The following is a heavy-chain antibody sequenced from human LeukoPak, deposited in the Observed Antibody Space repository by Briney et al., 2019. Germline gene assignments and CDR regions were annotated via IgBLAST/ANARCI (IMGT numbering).Heavy chain of an antibody. D-gene: IGHD3-9*01. CDR3: TSTYYDILTGYYPPPY. V-gene: IGHV3-49*04. Sequence: GGSLRLSCTASGFTFGDYAMSWVRQAPGKGLEWVGFIRSKAYGGTTEYAASEKGRFTISRDDSKSIAYLQMNSLKTEDTAVYYCTSTYYDILTGYYPPPYWGQGTLVTVSS. CDR2: IRSKAYGGTT. J-gene: IGHJ4*02. CDR1: GFTFGDYA.